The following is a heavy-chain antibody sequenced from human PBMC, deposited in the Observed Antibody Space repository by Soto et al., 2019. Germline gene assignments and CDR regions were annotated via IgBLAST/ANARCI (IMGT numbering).Heavy chain of an antibody. J-gene: IGHJ4*02. CDR1: GGSISSFH. Sequence: PSETLSLTCTVSGGSISSFHWSWIRQPPGKGLEWIGYIYNSENTNYNPSLKSRVTISVDTSKNQFSLKVNSVTAADTAVYYCARGVEGRFDSWGQGTLVTVSS. CDR2: IYNSENT. CDR3: ARGVEGRFDS. D-gene: IGHD2-21*01. V-gene: IGHV4-4*09.